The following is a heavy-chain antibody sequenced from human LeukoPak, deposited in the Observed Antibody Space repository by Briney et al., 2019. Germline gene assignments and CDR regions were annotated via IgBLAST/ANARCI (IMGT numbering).Heavy chain of an antibody. D-gene: IGHD6-19*01. CDR2: ISSSSTI. CDR3: ARDLLGQWPTVFDY. J-gene: IGHJ4*02. CDR1: GFTFSSYS. V-gene: IGHV3-48*04. Sequence: LPGGSLRLSCAASGFTFSSYSMNWVRQAPGKGLEWVSYISSSSTIYYADSVKGRFTISRDNAKNSLYLQMDSLRAEDTAVYYCARDLLGQWPTVFDYWGQGTLVTVSS.